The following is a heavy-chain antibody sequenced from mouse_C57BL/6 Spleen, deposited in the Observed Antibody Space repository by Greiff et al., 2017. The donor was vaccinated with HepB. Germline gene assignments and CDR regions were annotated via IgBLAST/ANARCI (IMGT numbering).Heavy chain of an antibody. CDR3: ARYYDGYYDGFDY. Sequence: QVQLKQPGAELVRPGSSVKLSCKASGYTFTSYWMDWVKQRPGQGLEWIGNIYPSDSETHYNQKFKDKATLTVDKSSSTAYMQLSSLTSEDSAVYYCARYYDGYYDGFDYWGQGTTLTVSS. D-gene: IGHD2-3*01. J-gene: IGHJ2*01. CDR2: IYPSDSET. CDR1: GYTFTSYW. V-gene: IGHV1-61*01.